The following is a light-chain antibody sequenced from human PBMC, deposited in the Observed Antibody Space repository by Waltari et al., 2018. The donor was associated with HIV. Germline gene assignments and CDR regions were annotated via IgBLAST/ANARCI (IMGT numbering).Light chain of an antibody. CDR1: TGVVTSGHY. J-gene: IGLJ3*02. CDR3: LLSYSGGRPV. V-gene: IGLV7-46*01. Sequence: QAVVTQEPSLTVSPGGTVTLTCGSSTGVVTSGHYPYWFQQKPGQAPRTLIYDTANKHSWTPARFSGSLLWGKAALTLSGAQPEDEAEYYCLLSYSGGRPVFGGGTMLTVL. CDR2: DTA.